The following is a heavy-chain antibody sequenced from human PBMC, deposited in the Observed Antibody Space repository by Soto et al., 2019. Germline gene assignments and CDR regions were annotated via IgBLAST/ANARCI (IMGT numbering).Heavy chain of an antibody. CDR1: GGSISSSSYY. Sequence: QLQLQESGPGLVKPSETLSLTCTVSGGSISSSSYYWGWIRQPPGKGLEWIGSIYYSGGTYYNPSPSTRVTIAVDTSKNQCSLKLSSVTAADRAVYYCAGRGAPVPAAMSGDYWGQGTLVTVSS. V-gene: IGHV4-39*01. D-gene: IGHD2-2*01. CDR2: IYYSGGT. CDR3: AGRGAPVPAAMSGDY. J-gene: IGHJ4*02.